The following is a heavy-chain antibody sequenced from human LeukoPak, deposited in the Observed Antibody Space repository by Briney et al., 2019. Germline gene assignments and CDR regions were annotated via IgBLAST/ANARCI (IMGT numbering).Heavy chain of an antibody. V-gene: IGHV1-8*01. Sequence: GASVKVSCKASGYTFNSYDINWVRQATGQGLEWMGWMNPSSGNTGYAQKFQGRVTMTRNTSISTAYMELSSLRSEDTAVYYCARGPPHYYDSSGYYPWGQGTLVTVSS. J-gene: IGHJ5*02. CDR1: GYTFNSYD. CDR3: ARGPPHYYDSSGYYP. D-gene: IGHD3-22*01. CDR2: MNPSSGNT.